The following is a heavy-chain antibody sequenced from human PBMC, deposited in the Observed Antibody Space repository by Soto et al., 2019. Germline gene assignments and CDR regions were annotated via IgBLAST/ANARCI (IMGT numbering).Heavy chain of an antibody. Sequence: GEPLKISPGGTVYSFTNYCISWVRQMPGKGMKWMGRIDPSDSYTNYRPSFQGHVSISADKSISTAYLQWSSLKASDNAMHYCARDRAGYIDYCNGMDVWGQGTTVTAAS. CDR2: IDPSDSYT. V-gene: IGHV5-10-1*01. J-gene: IGHJ6*02. D-gene: IGHD5-12*01. CDR1: VYSFTNYC. CDR3: ARDRAGYIDYCNGMDV.